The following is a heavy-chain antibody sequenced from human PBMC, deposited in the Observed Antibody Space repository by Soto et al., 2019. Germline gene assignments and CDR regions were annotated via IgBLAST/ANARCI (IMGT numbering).Heavy chain of an antibody. J-gene: IGHJ6*02. CDR2: IGPSSTYT. Sequence: PGGSLRLSCAASGFTFSDYYMGWIRQAPGRRLEWVSYIGPSSTYTYYADSVKGRFTISRDNAKNSLYLQMNSLRAEDSAVYYCARGHYGVDVWGQGTTVTVSS. V-gene: IGHV3-11*06. CDR1: GFTFSDYY. CDR3: ARGHYGVDV.